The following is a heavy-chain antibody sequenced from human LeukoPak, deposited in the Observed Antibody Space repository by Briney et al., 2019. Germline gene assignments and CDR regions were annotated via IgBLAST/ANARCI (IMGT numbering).Heavy chain of an antibody. D-gene: IGHD6-13*01. CDR1: GGSISSSSYY. J-gene: IGHJ4*02. V-gene: IGHV4-39*02. Sequence: PSETLSLTCTVSGGSISSSSYYWGWIRQPPGKGLEWIGSIYYSGSTYYNPSLKSRVTISVDTSKNQFSLKLSSVTAADTAVYYCARDGDSRSWLSQGERFDYWGQGTLVTVSS. CDR3: ARDGDSRSWLSQGERFDY. CDR2: IYYSGST.